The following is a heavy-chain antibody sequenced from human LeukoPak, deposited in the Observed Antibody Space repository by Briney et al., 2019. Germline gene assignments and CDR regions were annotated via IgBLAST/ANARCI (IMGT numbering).Heavy chain of an antibody. CDR2: ISSSSSYT. V-gene: IGHV3-11*06. D-gene: IGHD6-19*01. CDR3: ARAYSSGWYGDY. J-gene: IGHJ4*02. CDR1: GFTFSDYY. Sequence: GESLKISCAASGFTFSDYYMSWIRQAPGKGLEWVSYISSSSSYTNYADSVKGRFTISRDNAKNSLYLQMNSLRAEDTAVYYCARAYSSGWYGDYWGQGTLVTVSS.